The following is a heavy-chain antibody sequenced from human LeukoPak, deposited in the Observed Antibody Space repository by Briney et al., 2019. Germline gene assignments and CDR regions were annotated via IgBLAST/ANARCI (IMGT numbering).Heavy chain of an antibody. CDR1: GFTFSSYW. CDR3: ARQIQLWSDFDY. CDR2: INSDGSST. J-gene: IGHJ4*02. Sequence: GGSLRLSCAASGFTFSSYWMHWVRQAPGKGLGWVSRINSDGSSTTYADSVKGRFTISRDNAKNTLSLQMNSLRAEDTAVYYCARQIQLWSDFDYWGQGTLVTVSS. D-gene: IGHD5-18*01. V-gene: IGHV3-74*01.